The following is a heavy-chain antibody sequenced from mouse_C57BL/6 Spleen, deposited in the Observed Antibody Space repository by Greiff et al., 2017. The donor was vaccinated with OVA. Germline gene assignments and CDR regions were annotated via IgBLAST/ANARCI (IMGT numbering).Heavy chain of an antibody. CDR1: GFNIKNTY. CDR2: IDPANGNT. Sequence: VHVKQSVAELVRPGASVKLSCTASGFNIKNTYMHWVKQRPEQGLEWIGRIDPANGNTKYAPKFQGKATITADTASNTAYLQLSSLTSEDTAIYYCALIYYDYGYYFDYWGQGTTLTVSS. D-gene: IGHD2-4*01. CDR3: ALIYYDYGYYFDY. J-gene: IGHJ2*01. V-gene: IGHV14-3*01.